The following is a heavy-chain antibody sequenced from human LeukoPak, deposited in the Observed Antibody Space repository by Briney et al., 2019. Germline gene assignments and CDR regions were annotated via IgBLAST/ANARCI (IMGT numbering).Heavy chain of an antibody. CDR3: ARDDGIITMEGFDP. J-gene: IGHJ5*02. D-gene: IGHD3-10*01. Sequence: GGSLRLSCAASGFTFSSYAMHWVRQAPGKGLEWVAVISYDGSNKYYADSVKGRFTISRDNSKNTLYLQMNSLRAEDTAVYYCARDDGIITMEGFDPWGQGTLVTVSS. CDR1: GFTFSSYA. V-gene: IGHV3-30-3*01. CDR2: ISYDGSNK.